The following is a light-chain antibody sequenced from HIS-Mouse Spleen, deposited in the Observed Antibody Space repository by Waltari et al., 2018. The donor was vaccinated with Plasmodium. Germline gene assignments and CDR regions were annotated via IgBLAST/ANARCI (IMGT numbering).Light chain of an antibody. CDR1: SSDVGGYNY. Sequence: QSALTQPRSVSGSPGQSVTISCTGTSSDVGGYNYVSWYQQPPGKAPKLMIYGVSKRASGVPVRFSGSKSGNTASLTISGRQAEDEADYYCCSYAGSYTDVFGTGTKVTVL. V-gene: IGLV2-11*01. CDR2: GVS. CDR3: CSYAGSYTDV. J-gene: IGLJ1*01.